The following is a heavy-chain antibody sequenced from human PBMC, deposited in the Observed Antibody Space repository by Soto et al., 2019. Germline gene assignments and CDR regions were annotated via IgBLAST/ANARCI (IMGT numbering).Heavy chain of an antibody. D-gene: IGHD6-19*01. CDR3: AKGGRQWLVTSDFNY. CDR2: VSHDGRNT. J-gene: IGHJ4*02. Sequence: GGSMRLSCAASGFTFNDHYVDWVRQDPGKGLEWVAVVSHDGRNTHYADSVKGRFTISRDSSKNTVSLEMTSLRAEDTAVYYCAKGGRQWLVTSDFNYWGQGALVTVSS. CDR1: GFTFNDHY. V-gene: IGHV3-30*18.